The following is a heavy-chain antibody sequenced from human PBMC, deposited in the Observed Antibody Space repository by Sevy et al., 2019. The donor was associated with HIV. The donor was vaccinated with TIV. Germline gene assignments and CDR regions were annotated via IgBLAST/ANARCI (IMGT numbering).Heavy chain of an antibody. J-gene: IGHJ6*03. CDR2: ISAYNGNT. Sequence: ASVKVSCKASGYTFTSYGISWVRQAPGQGLEWMGWISAYNGNTNYAQKLQGRVTMTTDTSTSTAYMELRSLGSDDTAVYYCARESVVATIGAYYYYYYMDVWGKGTTVTVSS. D-gene: IGHD5-12*01. CDR3: ARESVVATIGAYYYYYYMDV. V-gene: IGHV1-18*04. CDR1: GYTFTSYG.